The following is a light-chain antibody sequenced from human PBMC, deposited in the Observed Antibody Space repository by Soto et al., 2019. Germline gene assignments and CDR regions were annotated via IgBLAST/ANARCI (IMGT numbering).Light chain of an antibody. V-gene: IGKV4-1*01. CDR3: QQYYSTPWT. CDR2: WAS. Sequence: DIVMTQSPDSLAVSLGERATINCKSSQSILYTSNNKNYLAWYQQIPGQPPKLLIHWASTRESGVPDRFRGSGSGTDFTLTISSLQAEDVAVYFCQQYYSTPWTFGHGTKVDI. CDR1: QSILYTSNNKNY. J-gene: IGKJ1*01.